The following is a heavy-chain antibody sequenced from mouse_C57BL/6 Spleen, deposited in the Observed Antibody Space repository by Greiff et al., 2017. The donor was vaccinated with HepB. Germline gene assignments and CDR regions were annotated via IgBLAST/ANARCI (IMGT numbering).Heavy chain of an antibody. Sequence: EVQLQQSGAELVRPGASVKLSCTASGFNIKDDYMHWVKQRPEQGLEWIGWIDPENGDTEYASKFQGKATITADTSSNTAYLQLSSLTSADTAVYYCTTTGMGGDYDYDGVAYWGQGTLVTVSA. CDR2: IDPENGDT. V-gene: IGHV14-4*01. J-gene: IGHJ3*01. CDR1: GFNIKDDY. CDR3: TTTGMGGDYDYDGVAY. D-gene: IGHD2-4*01.